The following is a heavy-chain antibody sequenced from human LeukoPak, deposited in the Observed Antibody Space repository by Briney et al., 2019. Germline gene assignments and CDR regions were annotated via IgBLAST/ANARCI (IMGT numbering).Heavy chain of an antibody. V-gene: IGHV4-59*08. CDR1: GGSISSYY. J-gene: IGHJ4*02. Sequence: PSETLSLTCTVSGGSISSYYWSWIRQPPGKGLEWIGYIYYSGSTNYNPSLKSRVAISVDTSKNQFSLKLSSVTAADTAVYYCARRPPGGSYYDYWGQGTLDTVSS. CDR2: IYYSGST. D-gene: IGHD1-26*01. CDR3: ARRPPGGSYYDY.